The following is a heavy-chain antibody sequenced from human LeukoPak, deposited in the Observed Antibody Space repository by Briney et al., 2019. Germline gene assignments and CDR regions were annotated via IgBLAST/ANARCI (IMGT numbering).Heavy chain of an antibody. J-gene: IGHJ4*02. D-gene: IGHD2-2*01. V-gene: IGHV4-34*01. Sequence: NPSETLSLTCAVYGGSFSGYYWSWIRQPPGKGLEWIGEIYHSGSTNYNPSLKSRVTISVDKSKNQFSLKLSSVTAADTAVYYCAREPCSSTSCYFDYWGRGTLVTVSS. CDR2: IYHSGST. CDR3: AREPCSSTSCYFDY. CDR1: GGSFSGYY.